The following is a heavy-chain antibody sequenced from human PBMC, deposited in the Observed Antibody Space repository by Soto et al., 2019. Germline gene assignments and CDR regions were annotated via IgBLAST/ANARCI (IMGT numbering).Heavy chain of an antibody. J-gene: IGHJ4*02. CDR1: GFTFTSYA. CDR2: ISGSGGST. CDR3: ARDAVVVAATIGYFDY. D-gene: IGHD2-15*01. V-gene: IGHV3-23*01. Sequence: PGGSLRLSCAASGFTFTSYALSWVRQAPGKGLEWVSAISGSGGSTYYADSVKGRFTISRDNSKNTVYLQMNSLRAEDTAVYYCARDAVVVAATIGYFDYWGQGTLVTVSS.